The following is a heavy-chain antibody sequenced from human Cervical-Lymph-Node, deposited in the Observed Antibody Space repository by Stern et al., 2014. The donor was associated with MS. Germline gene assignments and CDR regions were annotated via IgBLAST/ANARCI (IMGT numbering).Heavy chain of an antibody. J-gene: IGHJ6*02. CDR3: ARDGFTKAMDV. D-gene: IGHD3-3*01. CDR2: MNSDGSRV. V-gene: IGHV3-74*01. CDR1: GFSFSGYW. Sequence: VQLVESGGVLVQPGGSLRLSCAASGFSFSGYWMQWLRQPPGKGPVWLSRMNSDGSRVNYAGSVKGRFTISRDNAKYTLYLQMNSLRAEDTAVYYCARDGFTKAMDVWGQGTTVTVS.